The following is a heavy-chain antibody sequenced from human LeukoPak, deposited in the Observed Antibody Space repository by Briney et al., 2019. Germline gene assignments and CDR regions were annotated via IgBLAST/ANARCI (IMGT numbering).Heavy chain of an antibody. CDR2: ISGLSSHI. V-gene: IGHV3-21*01. CDR1: GFTFSDYD. Sequence: GGSLGLSCSASGFTFSDYDMTWFRQAPGKGLEWVSSISGLSSHIYYGDSVKGRFSISRDNAKNSLYLQMNSLGAEDTAVYYCGRAFPPLRTSSAGDLWGQGTLVTVSS. D-gene: IGHD3-16*01. J-gene: IGHJ4*02. CDR3: GRAFPPLRTSSAGDL.